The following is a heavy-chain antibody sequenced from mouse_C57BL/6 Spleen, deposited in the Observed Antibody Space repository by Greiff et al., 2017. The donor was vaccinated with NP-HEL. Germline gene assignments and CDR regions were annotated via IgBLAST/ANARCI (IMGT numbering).Heavy chain of an antibody. Sequence: VQLQQSGAELVKPGASVKLSCKASGYTFTEYAIHWVKQRSGQGLEWIGWFYPGSGSIKYNEKFKDKATLTADKSSSTVYMELSRLTSEDSAVYFCARHEASPATVVAKAGYFDVWGTGTTVTVSS. CDR2: FYPGSGSI. CDR1: GYTFTEYA. J-gene: IGHJ1*03. CDR3: ARHEASPATVVAKAGYFDV. D-gene: IGHD1-1*01. V-gene: IGHV1-62-2*01.